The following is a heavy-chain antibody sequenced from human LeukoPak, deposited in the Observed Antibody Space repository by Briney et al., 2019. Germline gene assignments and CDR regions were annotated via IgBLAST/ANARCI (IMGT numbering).Heavy chain of an antibody. J-gene: IGHJ4*02. V-gene: IGHV3-74*01. Sequence: GGSLRLSCVTSGLTFSNYYMHWVRHVPGEGLVWVSHIIQDGSVTSYADSVKGRFTISRDNAKNTVYLQLNNLRAEDTAVYYCATDDYRGLGYWGQGTLVTVSS. CDR2: IIQDGSVT. D-gene: IGHD3-16*01. CDR3: ATDDYRGLGY. CDR1: GLTFSNYY.